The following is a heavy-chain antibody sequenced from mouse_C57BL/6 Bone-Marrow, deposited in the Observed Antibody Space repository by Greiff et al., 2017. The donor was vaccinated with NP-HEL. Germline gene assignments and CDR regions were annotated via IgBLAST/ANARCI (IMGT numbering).Heavy chain of an antibody. CDR1: GYTFTSYW. Sequence: QVHVKQPGAELVKPGASVKMSCKASGYTFTSYWITWVKQRPGQGLEWIGDIYPGSGSTNYNEKFKSKATLTVDTSSSTAYMQLSSLTSEDSAVYYCARSEVCYGYDSWHYCAMDYWGQGTSVTVSS. D-gene: IGHD2-2*01. CDR2: IYPGSGST. J-gene: IGHJ4*01. CDR3: ARSEVCYGYDSWHYCAMDY. V-gene: IGHV1-55*01.